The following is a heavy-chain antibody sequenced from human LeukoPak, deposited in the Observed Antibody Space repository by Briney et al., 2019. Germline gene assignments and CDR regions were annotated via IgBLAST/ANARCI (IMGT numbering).Heavy chain of an antibody. V-gene: IGHV3-21*01. CDR1: GFTFSSYS. J-gene: IGHJ3*02. Sequence: PGGSLRLSCAASGFTFSSYSMNWVRQAPGKGLEWVSSISSSSSYIHYADSVKGRFTISRDNAKNSLYLQMNSLRAEDTAVYYCARPRLGWNYAFDIWGQGTMVTVSS. CDR3: ARPRLGWNYAFDI. CDR2: ISSSSSYI. D-gene: IGHD1-7*01.